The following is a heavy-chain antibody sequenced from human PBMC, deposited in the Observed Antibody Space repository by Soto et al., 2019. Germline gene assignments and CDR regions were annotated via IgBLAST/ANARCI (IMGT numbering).Heavy chain of an antibody. V-gene: IGHV4-30-2*01. CDR2: IYHSGST. CDR1: GGSISSGGYS. J-gene: IGHJ5*02. D-gene: IGHD1-26*01. CDR3: AREIGIVGATGGWFDP. Sequence: QLQLQESGSGLVKPSQTLSLTCAVSGGSISSGGYSWSWIRQPPGKGLEWIGYIYHSGSTYYNPSLKSRVTISVDRSKNQFSLKLSSVTAADTAVYYCAREIGIVGATGGWFDPWGQGTLVTVSS.